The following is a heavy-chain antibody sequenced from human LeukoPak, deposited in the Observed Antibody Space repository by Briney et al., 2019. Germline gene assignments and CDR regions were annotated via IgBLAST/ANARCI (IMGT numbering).Heavy chain of an antibody. CDR1: GFTFSIYS. D-gene: IGHD3-22*01. V-gene: IGHV3-48*02. CDR2: ISSRSNII. CDR3: ARDYDTTGRAFDI. Sequence: PGGSLRLSCAASGFTFSIYSMNWVRQAPGKGLEWVSYISSRSNIIHYADSVKGRFTISRDNAKNSLSLQVNSLRDEDTAVYYCARDYDTTGRAFDIWGQGTMVTVSS. J-gene: IGHJ3*02.